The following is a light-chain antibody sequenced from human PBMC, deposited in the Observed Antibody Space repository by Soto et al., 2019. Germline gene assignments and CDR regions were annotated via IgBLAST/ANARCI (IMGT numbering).Light chain of an antibody. CDR2: EVT. V-gene: IGLV2-14*01. J-gene: IGLJ1*01. CDR1: SSDVGGYNY. Sequence: QSALTQPASVSGSPGQSITISCTGTSSDVGGYNYVSWYQHHPGKAPKLLIYEVTNRPSGVSNRVSASKSGNTASLTLSGLQAEDEADYYCSSSTTSGTHLYVFGTGTKVTVL. CDR3: SSSTTSGTHLYV.